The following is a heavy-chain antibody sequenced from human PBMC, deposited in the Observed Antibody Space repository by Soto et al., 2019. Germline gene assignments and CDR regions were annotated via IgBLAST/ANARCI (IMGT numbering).Heavy chain of an antibody. CDR2: FDPEDGET. CDR1: GYTLTELS. D-gene: IGHD3-16*02. V-gene: IGHV1-24*01. J-gene: IGHJ3*02. Sequence: ASVKVSCKVSGYTLTELSMHWVRQAPGKGLEWMGGFDPEDGETIYAQKFQGRVTMTEDTSTDTAYMELSSLRSEDTAVYYCATDRIMITCGGVIVGLADLGRGAFDIWGQGTMVTVSS. CDR3: ATDRIMITCGGVIVGLADLGRGAFDI.